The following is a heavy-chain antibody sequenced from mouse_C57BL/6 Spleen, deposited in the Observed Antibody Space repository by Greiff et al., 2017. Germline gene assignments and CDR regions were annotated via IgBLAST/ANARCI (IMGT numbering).Heavy chain of an antibody. J-gene: IGHJ3*01. Sequence: QVHVKQPGAELVKPGASVKLSCKASGYTFTSYWMQWVKQRPGQGLEWIGEIDPSDSYTNYNQKFKGKATLTVDTSSSTAYMQLSSLTSEDSAVYYCARRGSRETWFAYWGQGTLVTVSA. CDR1: GYTFTSYW. CDR2: IDPSDSYT. D-gene: IGHD1-1*01. V-gene: IGHV1-50*01. CDR3: ARRGSRETWFAY.